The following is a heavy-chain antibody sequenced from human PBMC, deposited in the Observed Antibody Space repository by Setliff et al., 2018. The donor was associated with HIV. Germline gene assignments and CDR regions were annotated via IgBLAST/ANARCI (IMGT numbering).Heavy chain of an antibody. Sequence: SVKVSCKASGGTFSSYAISWVRQAPGQGLEWMGGIIPIFGTATYAQKFQGRVTITADESTSTAYMELSGLRSEDTAVYYCARDKWLAVTGTAYSFDYWGQGTLVTVSS. J-gene: IGHJ4*02. CDR3: ARDKWLAVTGTAYSFDY. CDR2: IIPIFGTA. CDR1: GGTFSSYA. V-gene: IGHV1-69*13. D-gene: IGHD6-19*01.